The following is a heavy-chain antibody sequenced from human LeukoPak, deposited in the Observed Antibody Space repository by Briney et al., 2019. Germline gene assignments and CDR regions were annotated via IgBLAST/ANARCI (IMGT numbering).Heavy chain of an antibody. V-gene: IGHV1-2*02. J-gene: IGHJ4*02. CDR2: INPNSGGT. D-gene: IGHD4-17*01. Sequence: ASVKVSCKASGYTFTGYYMHWVRQAPGQGLEWMGWINPNSGGTNYAQKFQGRVTMTRDTSISTAYMELSRLRSDDTAVYYCAVLLMTTVTTGSDNWGQGTLVTVSS. CDR3: AVLLMTTVTTGSDN. CDR1: GYTFTGYY.